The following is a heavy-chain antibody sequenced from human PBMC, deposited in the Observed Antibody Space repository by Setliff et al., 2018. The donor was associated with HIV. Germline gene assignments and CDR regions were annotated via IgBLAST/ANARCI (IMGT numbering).Heavy chain of an antibody. J-gene: IGHJ4*02. CDR2: IWYDGSSK. CDR1: GFTFSNNN. Sequence: GGSLRLSCAASGFTFSNNNMHWVRQTPGKGLEWVAFIWYDGSSKYYADSVKGRFTISRDNSADTVYLQMTGLRVEDTAVYFCAKDPPGFSHFLDYWGQGAVVTVSS. V-gene: IGHV3-30*02. CDR3: AKDPPGFSHFLDY.